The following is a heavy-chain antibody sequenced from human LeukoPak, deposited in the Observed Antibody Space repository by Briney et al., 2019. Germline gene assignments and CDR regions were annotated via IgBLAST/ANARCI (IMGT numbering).Heavy chain of an antibody. J-gene: IGHJ4*02. CDR1: GFTFSSSW. D-gene: IGHD2-21*01. V-gene: IGHV3-7*01. CDR2: INQDGSKR. CDR3: ARDPDILLGVNFDY. Sequence: GGSLRLSCSASGFTFSSSWMNWVRQAPGKGLEWVANINQDGSKRNYVDSVKGRFTVSRDNAQNSLYLQMHSLRAEDTAVYYCARDPDILLGVNFDYWGQGALVIVSS.